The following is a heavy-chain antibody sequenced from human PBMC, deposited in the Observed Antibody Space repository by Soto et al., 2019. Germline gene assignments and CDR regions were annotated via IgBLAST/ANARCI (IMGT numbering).Heavy chain of an antibody. Sequence: PGGSLRLSCAASGFTFTSYGMHWVRQAPGQGLEWVAVIWYHGRNEYYADSVKGRFTISRDNSKNTVYLQMNSLRAEDTAVYYCARDDDTNYVWGSYRLGGQRTLVTVSS. CDR1: GFTFTSYG. J-gene: IGHJ4*02. CDR3: ARDDDTNYVWGSYRL. D-gene: IGHD3-16*02. V-gene: IGHV3-33*01. CDR2: IWYHGRNE.